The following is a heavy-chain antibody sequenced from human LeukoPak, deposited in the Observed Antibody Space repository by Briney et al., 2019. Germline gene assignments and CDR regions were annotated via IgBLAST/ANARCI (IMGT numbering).Heavy chain of an antibody. D-gene: IGHD2-2*01. CDR3: AVGQWVSSHDMDV. J-gene: IGHJ6*02. Sequence: GGSLRLSCAASGFTFSSYAMSWVRQAPGKGLEWVSAISGSGGSTYYADSVKGRFTISRDNSKNTLYLQMSSLRAEDTAVYYCAVGQWVSSHDMDVWGQGTTVTVSS. CDR2: ISGSGGST. CDR1: GFTFSSYA. V-gene: IGHV3-23*01.